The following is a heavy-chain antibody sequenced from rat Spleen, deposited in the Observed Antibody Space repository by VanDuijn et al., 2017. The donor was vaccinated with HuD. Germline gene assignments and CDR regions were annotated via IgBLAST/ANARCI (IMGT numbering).Heavy chain of an antibody. Sequence: QVQLKESGPDLVQPSQTLSLTCTVSGFSLTSYHVHWVRQPPGKGLEWIAAISSGGSTYYNSALKSRLSINRDTSKSQVFLKMNSLQTEDTAIYFCTRDPITTRDYFDYWGQGVMVTVSS. CDR2: ISSGGST. V-gene: IGHV2-6*01. J-gene: IGHJ2*01. CDR3: TRDPITTRDYFDY. D-gene: IGHD1-1*01. CDR1: GFSLTSYH.